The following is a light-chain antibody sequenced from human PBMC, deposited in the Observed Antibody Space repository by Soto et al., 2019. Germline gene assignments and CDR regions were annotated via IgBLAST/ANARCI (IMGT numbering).Light chain of an antibody. CDR2: GAA. CDR3: QQYNQWPLT. CDR1: QSVTSD. Sequence: ETVMTQSPVTLSGSPGQRVTLSCRASQSVTSDLAWYQQRPGQAPRLLIYGAATRATGIPARFSGSGSGTEFTLTISSLQSEDFALYYCQQYNQWPLTFGGGTKVEIK. V-gene: IGKV3-15*01. J-gene: IGKJ4*01.